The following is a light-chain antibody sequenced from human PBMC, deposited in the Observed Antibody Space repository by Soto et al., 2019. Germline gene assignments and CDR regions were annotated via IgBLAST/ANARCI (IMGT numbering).Light chain of an antibody. CDR1: QDITNF. CDR3: QQYDILPWT. J-gene: IGKJ1*01. V-gene: IGKV1-33*01. Sequence: DIQMTQSPSSVSASVGDRVTITCQASQDITNFLNWYQQKPGKAPKLLIYDASNLETGVPSRFSGSGSGTDFTFTISSLQPEDIATYYCQQYDILPWTFGQGTKVEIK. CDR2: DAS.